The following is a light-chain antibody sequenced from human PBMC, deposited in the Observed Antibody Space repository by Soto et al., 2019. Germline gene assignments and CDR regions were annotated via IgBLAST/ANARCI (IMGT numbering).Light chain of an antibody. V-gene: IGLV2-14*03. Sequence: QSALTQPASVCGSPEQSITISCTGTSSDIGRYDSVSWYQHHPGKAPKLMIFDVSHRPSGISNRFSGSKSGNTASLTISGLQAEDEGSYYCCSYTGINTVLFGGGTQLTVL. CDR1: SSDIGRYDS. CDR3: CSYTGINTVL. J-gene: IGLJ2*01. CDR2: DVS.